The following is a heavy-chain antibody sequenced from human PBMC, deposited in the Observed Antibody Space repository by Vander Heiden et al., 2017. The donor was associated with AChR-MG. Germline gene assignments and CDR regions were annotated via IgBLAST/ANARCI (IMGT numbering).Heavy chain of an antibody. J-gene: IGHJ3*02. CDR3: ARDPLAYCGGDCYSADDAFDI. CDR1: GGPFSSYA. Sequence: QVQLVQSGAEVKKPGSSVKVSCKASGGPFSSYAISWVRQAPGQGLEWMGGIIPIFGTANYAQKFQGRVTITADKSTSTAYMELSSLRSEDTAVYYCARDPLAYCGGDCYSADDAFDIWGQGTMVTVSS. V-gene: IGHV1-69*06. CDR2: IIPIFGTA. D-gene: IGHD2-21*02.